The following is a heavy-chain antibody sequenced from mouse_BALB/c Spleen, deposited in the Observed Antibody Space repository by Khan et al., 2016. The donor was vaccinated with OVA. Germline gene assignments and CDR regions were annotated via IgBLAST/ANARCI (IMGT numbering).Heavy chain of an antibody. CDR3: ARSTYSYAFAY. V-gene: IGHV3-8*02. J-gene: IGHJ3*01. Sequence: EVKLLESGPSLVKPSQTLSLTCSVTGDSITSGYWSWIRKFPGNKLEYMGYMIYTGYTYYNPSLKSRLSITRHTSKNQYYLQLNSVTTEDTATYYCARSTYSYAFAYWGQGTLVTVSA. CDR1: GDSITSGY. D-gene: IGHD2-12*01. CDR2: MIYTGYT.